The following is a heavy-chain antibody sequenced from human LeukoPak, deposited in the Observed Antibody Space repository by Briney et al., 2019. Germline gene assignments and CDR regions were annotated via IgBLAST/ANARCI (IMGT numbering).Heavy chain of an antibody. CDR1: GFTFSSSW. Sequence: GGSLRLSCAASGFTFSSSWMSWVRQAPGNGLEWVANMNQDGSEKYFVDSVKGRFTISRDNAKNSLYLQMNSLRAEDTAVYFCARDHRGVFDYWGQGTLVTVSS. J-gene: IGHJ4*02. CDR3: ARDHRGVFDY. D-gene: IGHD3-10*01. V-gene: IGHV3-7*01. CDR2: MNQDGSEK.